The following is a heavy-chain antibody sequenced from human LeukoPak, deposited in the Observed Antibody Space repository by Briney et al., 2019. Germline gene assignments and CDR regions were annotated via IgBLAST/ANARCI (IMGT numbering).Heavy chain of an antibody. Sequence: GGSLRLSCAASGFTFSPYPMNWVRQAPGKGLKWVSYISGGSDTIHYADSVKGRFTISRDNAKNSLYLQMNSLRAEDTAVYYCARDLGRDRYFDSWGQGTLLTVSS. D-gene: IGHD5-24*01. CDR1: GFTFSPYP. V-gene: IGHV3-48*04. CDR3: ARDLGRDRYFDS. J-gene: IGHJ4*02. CDR2: ISGGSDTI.